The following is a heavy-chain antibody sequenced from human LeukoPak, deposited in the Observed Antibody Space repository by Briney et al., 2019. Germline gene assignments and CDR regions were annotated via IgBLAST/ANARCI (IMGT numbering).Heavy chain of an antibody. Sequence: ASVKVSCKASGYTFTGYYMHWVRQAPGQGLEWMGWINPNSGGTNYAQKFQGRVTMTRDTSISTAYMELSRLRSDDTAVYYCARDLVAAAGLRGDYWGQGTLVTVSS. CDR1: GYTFTGYY. J-gene: IGHJ4*02. D-gene: IGHD6-13*01. CDR2: INPNSGGT. CDR3: ARDLVAAAGLRGDY. V-gene: IGHV1-2*02.